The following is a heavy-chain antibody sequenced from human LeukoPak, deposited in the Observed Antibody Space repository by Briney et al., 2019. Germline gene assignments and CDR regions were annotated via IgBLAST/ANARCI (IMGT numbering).Heavy chain of an antibody. J-gene: IGHJ4*02. V-gene: IGHV1-46*01. Sequence: ASVKVSCKASGYTFTSYYMHWVRQAPGRGLEWMGIINPSGGSTSYAQKFQGRVTMTRDTSTSTVYMELSSLRSEDTAVYYCARDIPVGFWSGYYDYWGQGTLVTVSS. CDR2: INPSGGST. CDR3: ARDIPVGFWSGYYDY. D-gene: IGHD3-3*01. CDR1: GYTFTSYY.